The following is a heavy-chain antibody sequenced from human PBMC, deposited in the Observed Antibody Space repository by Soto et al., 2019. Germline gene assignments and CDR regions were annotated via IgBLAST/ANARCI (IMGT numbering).Heavy chain of an antibody. D-gene: IGHD6-13*01. J-gene: IGHJ6*02. CDR1: GYSFTIYW. V-gene: IGHV5-51*01. CDR3: ARHMEAAAGQFYYYYGMDV. Sequence: PGESLKISCKCSGYSFTIYWIGWVRQMPGKGLEWMGTIYPDDSDTRYSPSFQGQVTISADKYISTAYLQWSSLKASDTAMYYCARHMEAAAGQFYYYYGMDVWGQGTTVTVSS. CDR2: IYPDDSDT.